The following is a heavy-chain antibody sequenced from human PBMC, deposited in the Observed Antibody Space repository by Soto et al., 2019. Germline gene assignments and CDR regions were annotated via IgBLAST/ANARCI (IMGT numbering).Heavy chain of an antibody. V-gene: IGHV4-59*01. Sequence: SETLSLTCTVSGGSISSYYWSWIRQPPGKGLEWIGYIYYSGSTNYNPSLKSRVTISVDTSKNQFSLKLSSVTAADTAVYYCALSSAMVRGVIGYWGQGTLVTVSS. CDR1: GGSISSYY. D-gene: IGHD3-10*01. CDR2: IYYSGST. CDR3: ALSSAMVRGVIGY. J-gene: IGHJ4*02.